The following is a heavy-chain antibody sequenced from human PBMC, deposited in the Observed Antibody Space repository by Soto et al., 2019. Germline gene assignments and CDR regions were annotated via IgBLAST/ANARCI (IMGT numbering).Heavy chain of an antibody. CDR3: ASGICGVFITPAPYYYYDMDV. Sequence: EVQLVESGGGLVQPGGSLRLSCAASGFTFSRSWMSWVRQAPGKGLEWVANIKQDGSEKYYVDSVKGRFSISRDNAKNSLNLQMNSLRVEDPAVYYCASGICGVFITPAPYYYYDMDVWGKGTTVTGSS. J-gene: IGHJ6*03. D-gene: IGHD3-3*01. CDR2: IKQDGSEK. CDR1: GFTFSRSW. V-gene: IGHV3-7*01.